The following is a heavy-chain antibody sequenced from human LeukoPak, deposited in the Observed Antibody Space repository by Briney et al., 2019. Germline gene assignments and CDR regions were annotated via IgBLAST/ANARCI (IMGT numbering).Heavy chain of an antibody. CDR3: ARESYGSGPQTYNWFDP. J-gene: IGHJ5*02. V-gene: IGHV1-2*02. CDR1: GYTFTGYY. D-gene: IGHD3-10*01. Sequence: ASVKVSCKASGYTFTGYYMHWVRQAPGQGLEWMGWINPNSGGTNYAQKFQGRVTMTRDTSISTAYMELSRLRSDDTAVYYCARESYGSGPQTYNWFDPWGQGTLVTVSS. CDR2: INPNSGGT.